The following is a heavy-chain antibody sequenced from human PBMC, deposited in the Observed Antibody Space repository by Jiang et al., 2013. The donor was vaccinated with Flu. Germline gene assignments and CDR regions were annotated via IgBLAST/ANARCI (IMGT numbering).Heavy chain of an antibody. V-gene: IGHV1-3*01. CDR1: GYIFTNFA. Sequence: SGAEVKKPGASVKVSRKTSGYIFTNFAMHWVRQAPGQRLEWMGWINPGNGDTQYLEKLQGRITISTDTSASTAYMELSSLTSEDTAVYFCARDIRPGLVAWETWGQGTLVTVSS. CDR3: ARDIRPGLVAWET. J-gene: IGHJ4*02. D-gene: IGHD5-12*01. CDR2: INPGNGDT.